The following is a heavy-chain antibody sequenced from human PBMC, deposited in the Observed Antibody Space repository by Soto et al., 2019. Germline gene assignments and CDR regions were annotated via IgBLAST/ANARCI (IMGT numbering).Heavy chain of an antibody. D-gene: IGHD3-3*01. CDR1: DGSISSYY. V-gene: IGHV4-59*06. CDR3: ARAGYDFWSGYYPNVIGAFDI. CDR2: IYYSGST. J-gene: IGHJ3*02. Sequence: SETLSLTCTVSDGSISSYYWCWIRQHPGKGLEWIGYIYYSGSTYYNPSLKSRVTISVDTSKNQFSLKLSSVTAADTAVYYCARAGYDFWSGYYPNVIGAFDIWGQGTMVTVSS.